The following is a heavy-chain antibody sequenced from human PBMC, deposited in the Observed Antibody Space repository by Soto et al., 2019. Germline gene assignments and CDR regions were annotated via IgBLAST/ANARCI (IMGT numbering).Heavy chain of an antibody. CDR2: ISGSGGST. V-gene: IGHV3-23*01. D-gene: IGHD1-26*01. CDR3: ARASGSRLFDY. J-gene: IGHJ4*02. CDR1: GFTFTNYA. Sequence: GGSLRLSCAASGFTFTNYAMTWVRQAPGQGLEWVSAISGSGGSTYYADSVKGRFTISRDNSKNTLYLQMNSLRAEDTAVYYCARASGSRLFDYWGPGTLVTVSS.